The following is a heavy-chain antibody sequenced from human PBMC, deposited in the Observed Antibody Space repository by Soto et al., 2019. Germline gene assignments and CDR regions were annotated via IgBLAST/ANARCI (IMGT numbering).Heavy chain of an antibody. Sequence: LSLTCTVSGGSISSGDYYWSWIRQPPGKGLEWIGYIYYSGSTYYNPSLKSRVTISVDTSKNQFSLKLSSVTAADTAVYYCATYYYDSSGYYYFDYWGQGTLVTVSS. CDR3: ATYYYDSSGYYYFDY. J-gene: IGHJ4*02. D-gene: IGHD3-22*01. CDR2: IYYSGST. CDR1: GGSISSGDYY. V-gene: IGHV4-30-4*01.